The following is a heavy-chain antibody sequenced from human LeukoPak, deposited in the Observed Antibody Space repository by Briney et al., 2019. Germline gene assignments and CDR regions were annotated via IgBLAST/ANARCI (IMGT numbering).Heavy chain of an antibody. J-gene: IGHJ4*02. CDR1: GGSVSSGSYY. V-gene: IGHV4-61*01. Sequence: LETLSLTCTVSGGSVSSGSYYWSWIRQPPGKGLEWIGYIYYSGSTNYNPSLKSRVTISVDTSKNQFSLKLSSVTAADTAVYYCAREVGIAAHPFDYWGQGTLVTVSS. CDR2: IYYSGST. D-gene: IGHD6-6*01. CDR3: AREVGIAAHPFDY.